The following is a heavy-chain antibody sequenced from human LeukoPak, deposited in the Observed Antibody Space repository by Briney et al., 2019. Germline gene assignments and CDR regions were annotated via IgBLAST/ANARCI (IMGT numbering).Heavy chain of an antibody. D-gene: IGHD6-6*01. CDR3: AVEYSSSIGYYYMDV. CDR1: GGTFSSYA. CDR2: IIPIFGTA. Sequence: ASVKVSCKASGGTFSSYAISWVRQAPGQGLEWMGGIIPIFGTANYAQKFQGRVTITTDESTSTAYMELSSLRSEDTAVYYCAVEYSSSIGYYYMDVWGKGTTVTVSS. V-gene: IGHV1-69*05. J-gene: IGHJ6*03.